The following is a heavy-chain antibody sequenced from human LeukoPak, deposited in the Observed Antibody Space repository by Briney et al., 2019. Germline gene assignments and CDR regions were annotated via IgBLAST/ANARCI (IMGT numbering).Heavy chain of an antibody. CDR3: AQSSPVTLWS. V-gene: IGHV3-74*01. CDR2: INSDGSSI. J-gene: IGHJ5*02. CDR1: GFTFSSFW. Sequence: GGSLRLSCAASGFTFSSFWMHWVRQAPGKGLVWVSHINSDGSSISYADFVKGRFTISRDNAKNTLYLQMNSLRAEDTAVYYCAQSSPVTLWSWGQGTLVTVSS. D-gene: IGHD5-18*01.